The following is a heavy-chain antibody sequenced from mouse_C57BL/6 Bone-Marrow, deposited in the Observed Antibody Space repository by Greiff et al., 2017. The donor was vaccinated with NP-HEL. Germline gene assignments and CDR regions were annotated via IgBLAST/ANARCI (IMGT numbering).Heavy chain of an antibody. CDR2: ISSGGSYT. V-gene: IGHV5-6*01. Sequence: VHLVESGGDLVKPGGSLNLSCAASGFTFSSYGMSWVRQTPDKRLEWVATISSGGSYTYYPDSVKGRFTISRDNAKNTLYLQMSSLKSEDTAMYYCARGGTTVVATRGFAYWGQGTLVTVSA. D-gene: IGHD1-1*01. CDR3: ARGGTTVVATRGFAY. CDR1: GFTFSSYG. J-gene: IGHJ3*01.